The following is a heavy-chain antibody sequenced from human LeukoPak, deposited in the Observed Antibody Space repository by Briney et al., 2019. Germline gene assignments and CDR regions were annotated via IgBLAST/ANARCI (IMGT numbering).Heavy chain of an antibody. V-gene: IGHV1-18*01. CDR2: ISAHNGKT. CDR1: GYTFNTYG. J-gene: IGHJ5*01. CDR3: ARAGWLYGSGTYCDS. Sequence: ASVKVSCKAFGYTFNTYGINWVRQAPGQGLEWMGWISAHNGKTNYAETLQDRVTMTTDTSTNTAYLELRSLRFDDTALYFCARAGWLYGSGTYCDSWGQGTLVTVYS. D-gene: IGHD3-10*01.